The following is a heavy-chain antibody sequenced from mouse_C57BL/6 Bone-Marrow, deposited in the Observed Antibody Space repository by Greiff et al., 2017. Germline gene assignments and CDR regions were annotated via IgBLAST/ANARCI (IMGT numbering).Heavy chain of an antibody. D-gene: IGHD2-4*01. J-gene: IGHJ2*01. CDR3: AKLXYDYDEGCDY. CDR1: GYTFTDYY. V-gene: IGHV1-26*01. CDR2: INPNNGGT. Sequence: VQLQQSGPELVKISCKASGYTFTDYYMNWVKQSHGKSLEWIGDINPNNGGTSYNQKFKGKATLTVDKSSSTAYMELRSLTPEDSAVYYCAKLXYDYDEGCDYWGQGTTLTVSA.